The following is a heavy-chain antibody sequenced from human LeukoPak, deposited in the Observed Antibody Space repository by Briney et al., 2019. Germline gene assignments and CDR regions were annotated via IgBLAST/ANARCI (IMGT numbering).Heavy chain of an antibody. CDR2: IYYSGST. D-gene: IGHD6-13*01. J-gene: IGHJ4*02. CDR1: GGSISSYY. CDR3: ARDQGSSWFDY. Sequence: PSETLSLTCTVSGGSISSYYWSWIRQPPGKGLEWIGYIYYSGSTNYNPSLKSRVTISVDPSKNQFSLKLSSVTAADTAVYYCARDQGSSWFDYWGQGTLVTVSS. V-gene: IGHV4-59*01.